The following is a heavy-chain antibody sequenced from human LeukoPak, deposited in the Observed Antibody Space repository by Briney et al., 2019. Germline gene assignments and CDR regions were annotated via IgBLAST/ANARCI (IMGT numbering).Heavy chain of an antibody. D-gene: IGHD5-18*01. J-gene: IGHJ4*02. Sequence: PGESLKIPCKGSGYSFTSYWIGWVRQMPGKGLEWMGIIYPGDSDTRYSPSFQGQVTISADKSISTAYLQWSSLKTSDTAMYYCARVSGYSYGPFDFWGQGTLVTVSS. CDR1: GYSFTSYW. CDR3: ARVSGYSYGPFDF. CDR2: IYPGDSDT. V-gene: IGHV5-51*01.